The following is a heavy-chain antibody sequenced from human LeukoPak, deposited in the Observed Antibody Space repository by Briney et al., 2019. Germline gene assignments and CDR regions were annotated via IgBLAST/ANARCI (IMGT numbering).Heavy chain of an antibody. J-gene: IGHJ4*02. V-gene: IGHV3-21*01. Sequence: GGSLRLSCAASGFTFSSYSMNWVRQAPGKGLDWVSSISSSSSYIYYADSVKGRFTISRDNAKNSLYLQMNTLRAEDTAVYYCARGRIAVAGQEKIDYWGQGTLVTVSS. CDR1: GFTFSSYS. CDR2: ISSSSSYI. CDR3: ARGRIAVAGQEKIDY. D-gene: IGHD6-19*01.